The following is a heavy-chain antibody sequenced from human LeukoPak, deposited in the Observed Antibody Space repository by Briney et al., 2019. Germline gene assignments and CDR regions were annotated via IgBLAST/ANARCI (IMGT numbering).Heavy chain of an antibody. V-gene: IGHV4-34*01. CDR2: IYHSGST. J-gene: IGHJ5*02. D-gene: IGHD2-15*01. Sequence: SETLSLTCAVYGGSFSGYYWSWIRQPPGKGLEWIGEIYHSGSTNYNPSLKSRVTISVDTSKNQFSLKLSSVAAADTAVYYCASSRRPSHIAVVVARNWFDPWGQGTLVTVSS. CDR1: GGSFSGYY. CDR3: ASSRRPSHIAVVVARNWFDP.